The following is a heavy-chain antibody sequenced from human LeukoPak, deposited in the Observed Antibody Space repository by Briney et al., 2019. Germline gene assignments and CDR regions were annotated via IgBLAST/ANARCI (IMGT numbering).Heavy chain of an antibody. CDR1: VGSISSSIYY. J-gene: IGHJ4*02. D-gene: IGHD3-16*01. Sequence: PSETCPLTCTVSVGSISSSIYYWGWIRQPPGKWLELIGHVDYTGSAYFTPSLKIRVTMSVDTSKNQFSLNLGSVTAADTAVYYCARLRGGACEYFDYWGRGTL. CDR2: VDYTGSA. V-gene: IGHV4-39*01. CDR3: ARLRGGACEYFDY.